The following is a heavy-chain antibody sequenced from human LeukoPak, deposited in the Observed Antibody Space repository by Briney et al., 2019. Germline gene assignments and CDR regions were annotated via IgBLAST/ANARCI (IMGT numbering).Heavy chain of an antibody. CDR1: GFTFSSHS. V-gene: IGHV3-48*01. D-gene: IGHD6-19*01. Sequence: GGSLRLSCAASGFTFSSHSMNWVRQAPGKGLEWVSYISSSSSTIYYADSVKGRFTISRDNAKNSLYLQMNSLRAEDTAVYYCATGYSSGWYSGPIDYWGQGTLVTVSS. CDR2: ISSSSSTI. J-gene: IGHJ4*02. CDR3: ATGYSSGWYSGPIDY.